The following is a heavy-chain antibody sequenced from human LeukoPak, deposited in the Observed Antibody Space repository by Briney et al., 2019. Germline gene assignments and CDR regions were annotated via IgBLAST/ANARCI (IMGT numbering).Heavy chain of an antibody. CDR1: GFTFSSYA. V-gene: IGHV3-30-3*01. J-gene: IGHJ4*02. CDR2: ISYDGSNK. D-gene: IGHD3-22*01. CDR3: ARDLHYYDSSGYYYGGDY. Sequence: GRSLRLFCAASGFTFSSYAMHWVRQAPGKGLEWVAVISYDGSNKYYADSVKGRFTISRDNSKNTLYLQMNSLRAEDTAVYYCARDLHYYDSSGYYYGGDYWGQGTLVTVSS.